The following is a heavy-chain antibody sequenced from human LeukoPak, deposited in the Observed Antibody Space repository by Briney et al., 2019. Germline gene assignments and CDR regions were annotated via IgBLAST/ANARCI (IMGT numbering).Heavy chain of an antibody. Sequence: GASVKVSCKASGYTFTSYYMHWVRQAPGQGLEWMGIINPSGGSTSYAQKFQGRVTMTRDTSNDHFFLKLSSVTAADTAVYYCARVFTTMKVVVSYDALDIWGQGTMVTVSS. V-gene: IGHV1-46*01. D-gene: IGHD3-22*01. CDR2: INPSGGST. CDR1: GYTFTSYY. J-gene: IGHJ3*02. CDR3: ARVFTTMKVVVSYDALDI.